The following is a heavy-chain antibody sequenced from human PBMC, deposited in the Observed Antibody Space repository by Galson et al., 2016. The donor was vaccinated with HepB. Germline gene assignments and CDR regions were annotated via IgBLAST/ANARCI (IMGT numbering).Heavy chain of an antibody. J-gene: IGHJ4*02. Sequence: SETLSLTCNVSGGSIRGSPYYWGWIRQPPGKGLEWIGYIYYSGTTYYNPSLKRRVTMSVDTSKNQFSLKLNSVTAADTAVYYCATMGSSPGGFDSWGQGTLVTVSS. CDR1: GGSIRGSPYY. CDR2: IYYSGTT. CDR3: ATMGSSPGGFDS. D-gene: IGHD6-13*01. V-gene: IGHV4-39*01.